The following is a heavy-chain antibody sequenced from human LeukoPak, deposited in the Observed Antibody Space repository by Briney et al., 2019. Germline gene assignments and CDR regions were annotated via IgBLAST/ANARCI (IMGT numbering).Heavy chain of an antibody. D-gene: IGHD5-24*01. CDR2: IYPGDSNT. J-gene: IGHJ3*02. V-gene: IGHV5-51*01. Sequence: GESLKISFKGSGXSFSSYCIGWVRQMPGNGLEWMGIIYPGDSNTVYSASFQGQVTISADRSLNTAYLQWSSLRASDTAMYYCARSPRDGYSDGVDDIWGQGTMVTVAS. CDR3: ARSPRDGYSDGVDDI. CDR1: GXSFSSYC.